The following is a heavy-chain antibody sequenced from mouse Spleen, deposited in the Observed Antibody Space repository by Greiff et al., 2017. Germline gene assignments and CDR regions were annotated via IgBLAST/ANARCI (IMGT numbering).Heavy chain of an antibody. Sequence: DVQLQESGGGLVQPGGSMKLSCAASGFTFSDAWMDWVRQSPEKGLEWVAEIRNKANNHATYYAESVKGRFTISRDDSKSSVYLQMNSLRAEDTGIYYCTQITTAPYWYFEVWGAGTTVTVSS. CDR2: IRNKANNHAT. J-gene: IGHJ1*01. D-gene: IGHD1-2*01. V-gene: IGHV6-6*01. CDR1: GFTFSDAW. CDR3: TQITTAPYWYFEV.